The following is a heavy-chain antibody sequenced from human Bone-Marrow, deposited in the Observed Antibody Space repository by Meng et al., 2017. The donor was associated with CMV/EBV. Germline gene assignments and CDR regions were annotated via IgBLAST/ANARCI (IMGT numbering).Heavy chain of an antibody. D-gene: IGHD3-22*01. CDR2: INPNSGGT. J-gene: IGHJ3*02. CDR1: GYTFTSFD. V-gene: IGHV1-2*02. CDR3: ARERITMIVPDHDAFDI. Sequence: ASVKVSCKASGYTFTSFDINWVRQATGQGLEWMGWINPNSGGTNYAQKFQGRVTMTRDTSISTAYMELSRLRSDDTAVYYCARERITMIVPDHDAFDIWGQGTMVTVSS.